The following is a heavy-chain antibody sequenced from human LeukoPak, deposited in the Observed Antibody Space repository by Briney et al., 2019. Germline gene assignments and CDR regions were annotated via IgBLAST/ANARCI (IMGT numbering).Heavy chain of an antibody. CDR1: GFTFSSYA. J-gene: IGHJ4*02. CDR3: ARGPIYSSSWYGGFDY. Sequence: GGSLRLSCAAPGFTFSSYAMHWVRQAPGKGLEWVAVISYDGSNKYYADSVKGRFTISRDNSKNTLYLQMNSLRAEDTAVYYCARGPIYSSSWYGGFDYWGQGTLVTVSS. CDR2: ISYDGSNK. D-gene: IGHD6-13*01. V-gene: IGHV3-30-3*01.